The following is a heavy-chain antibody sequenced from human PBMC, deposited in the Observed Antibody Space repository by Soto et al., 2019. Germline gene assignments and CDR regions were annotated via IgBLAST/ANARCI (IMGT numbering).Heavy chain of an antibody. Sequence: QVQLQQWGAGLLKPSETLSLTCAVYGGFVSSGSYYWSWIRQPPGKGLEWIGEMSHSGGTHFNPSLKRRVTISVDTSKNQFSLEVSSVTAADPALYYCARVERGTATTVVDAFDIWGPGTMVTVSS. V-gene: IGHV4-34*01. D-gene: IGHD1-1*01. CDR2: MSHSGGT. CDR1: GGFVSSGSYY. J-gene: IGHJ3*02. CDR3: ARVERGTATTVVDAFDI.